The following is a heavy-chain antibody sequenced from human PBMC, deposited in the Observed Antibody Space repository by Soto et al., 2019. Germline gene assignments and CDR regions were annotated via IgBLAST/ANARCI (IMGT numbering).Heavy chain of an antibody. D-gene: IGHD6-6*01. V-gene: IGHV3-30-3*01. J-gene: IGHJ6*02. CDR3: ARIGYSSSSGLENV. CDR1: GFTFSSYA. Sequence: QVQLVESGGGVVQPGRSLRLSCAASGFTFSSYAMHWVRQAPGKGLEWVAVISYDGSNKYYADSVKGRFTISRDNSKNTLYLQMNSLRAEDTAVYYCARIGYSSSSGLENVWGQGTTVTVSS. CDR2: ISYDGSNK.